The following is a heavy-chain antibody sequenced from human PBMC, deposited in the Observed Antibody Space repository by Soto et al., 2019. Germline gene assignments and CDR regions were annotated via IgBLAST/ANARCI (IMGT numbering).Heavy chain of an antibody. CDR1: GYTFTSYG. CDR2: ISAYNGNT. V-gene: IGHV1-18*04. J-gene: IGHJ4*02. D-gene: IGHD3-10*01. CDR3: ERVWQYYYDSYYFDY. Sequence: ASVKVSCKASGYTFTSYGISWVRQAPGQGLEWMGWISAYNGNTNYAQKLQGRVTMTTDTSTSTAYMELRSLRSDDTAVYYCERVWQYYYDSYYFDYCGQGTLVTVYS.